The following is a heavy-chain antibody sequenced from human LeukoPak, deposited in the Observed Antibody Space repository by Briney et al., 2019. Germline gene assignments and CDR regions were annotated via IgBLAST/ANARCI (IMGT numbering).Heavy chain of an antibody. V-gene: IGHV5-51*01. CDR3: ARRASSWWFDY. CDR2: IYPGDSDT. Sequence: GESLKISCKGSGYSFTSYWIDWVRQMPGKGLEWMGIIYPGDSDTRYGPSFQGQVTISADKSISTAYLQWSSLKASDTAMYFCARRASSWWFDYWGQGTLVTVSS. D-gene: IGHD6-13*01. J-gene: IGHJ4*02. CDR1: GYSFTSYW.